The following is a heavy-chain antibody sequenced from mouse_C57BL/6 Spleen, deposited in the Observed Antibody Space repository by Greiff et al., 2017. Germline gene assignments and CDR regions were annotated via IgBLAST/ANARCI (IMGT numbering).Heavy chain of an antibody. CDR2: INPSTGGT. V-gene: IGHV1-43*01. J-gene: IGHJ2*01. CDR1: GYSFTGYY. CDR3: ARGGYGGFDY. D-gene: IGHD3-1*01. Sequence: EVKLQESGPELVKPGASVKISCKASGYSFTGYYMHWVKQSSEKSLEWIGEINPSTGGTSYNQKFKGKATLTVDKSSSTAYMQLKSLTSDDSAVYYCARGGYGGFDYWGQGTTLTVSS.